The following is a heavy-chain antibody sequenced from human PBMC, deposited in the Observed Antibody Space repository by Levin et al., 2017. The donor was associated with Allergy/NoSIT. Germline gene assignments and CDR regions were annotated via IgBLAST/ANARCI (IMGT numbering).Heavy chain of an antibody. CDR1: GYTFTSYG. CDR3: ARDIRKWLLSVPYGMDV. D-gene: IGHD3-3*01. V-gene: IGHV1-18*01. J-gene: IGHJ6*02. Sequence: PGESLKISCKASGYTFTSYGISWVRQAPGQGLEWMGWISAYNGNTNYAQKLQGRVTMTTDTSTSTAYMELRSLRSDDTAVYYCARDIRKWLLSVPYGMDVWGQGTTVTVSS. CDR2: ISAYNGNT.